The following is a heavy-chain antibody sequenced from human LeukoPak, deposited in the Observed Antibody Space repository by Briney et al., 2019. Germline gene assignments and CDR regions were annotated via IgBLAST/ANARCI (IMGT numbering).Heavy chain of an antibody. CDR2: IYYSGST. J-gene: IGHJ6*02. CDR1: GGSISSSSYY. Sequence: ASETLSLTCTVSGGSISSSSYYWGWIRQPPGKGLEWIGSIYYSGSTYYNPSLKSRVTISVDTSKNQFSLKLSSVTAADTAVYXXXTVGYGDYYYYGMDVWGQGTTVTVSS. CDR3: XTVGYGDYYYYGMDV. D-gene: IGHD4-17*01. V-gene: IGHV4-39*01.